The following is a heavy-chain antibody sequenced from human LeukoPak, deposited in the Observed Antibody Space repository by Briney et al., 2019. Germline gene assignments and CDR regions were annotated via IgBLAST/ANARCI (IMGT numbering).Heavy chain of an antibody. D-gene: IGHD4-17*01. CDR2: ISYDGSNK. J-gene: IGHJ3*02. CDR1: GFTFSSYA. V-gene: IGHV3-30-3*01. CDR3: AAHGPTHAFDI. Sequence: SGGSLRLSCAASGFTFSSYAMRWVRQAPGKGLEWVAVISYDGSNKYYADSVKGRFTISRDNSKNTLYLQMNSLRAEDTAVYYCAAHGPTHAFDIWGQGTMVTVSS.